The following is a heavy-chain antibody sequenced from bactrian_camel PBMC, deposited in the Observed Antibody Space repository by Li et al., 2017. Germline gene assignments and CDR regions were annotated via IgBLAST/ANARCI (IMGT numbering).Heavy chain of an antibody. CDR2: IYAGAGNI. CDR1: GYSYYTMC. V-gene: IGHV3S54*01. J-gene: IGHJ4*01. D-gene: IGHD2*01. CDR3: APSFRGSGSPD. Sequence: VQLVESGGGSVQPGGSLRLSCAASGYSYYTMCMAWFRQAPGQEREAVAGIYAGAGNIYLADSVKGRFTISRDNSKNTLYLQMNSLKPEDTALYYCAPSFRGSGSPDWGQGTQVTVS.